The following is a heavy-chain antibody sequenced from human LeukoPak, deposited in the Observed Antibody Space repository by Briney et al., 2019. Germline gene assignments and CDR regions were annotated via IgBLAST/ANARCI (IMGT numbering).Heavy chain of an antibody. V-gene: IGHV3-7*01. CDR1: GLTFSSSW. D-gene: IGHD5-18*01. CDR2: INPDGNKK. Sequence: GGSLRLSCAVSGLTFSSSWMDWVRQAPGKGLEWVASINPDGNKKYSAGSVKGRFTISRDNAENSLYLQMNSLSVEDTAFYYCARDLAYSRLDYWGQGMLVTVSS. J-gene: IGHJ4*02. CDR3: ARDLAYSRLDY.